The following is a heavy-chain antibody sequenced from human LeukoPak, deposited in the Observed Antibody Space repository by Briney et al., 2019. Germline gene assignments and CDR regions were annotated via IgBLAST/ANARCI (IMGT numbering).Heavy chain of an antibody. V-gene: IGHV3-23*01. CDR2: ISGSGGST. CDR1: GFTFSSYA. CDR3: AKSKGYSSSWYFDY. J-gene: IGHJ4*02. D-gene: IGHD6-13*01. Sequence: GGSLRLSCAASGFTFSSYAMSWVRQAPGKGLEWVSAISGSGGSTYYADSVKGRFTISRDNSKNTLYLQMNSVRAEDTAVYYCAKSKGYSSSWYFDYWGQGTLVTVSS.